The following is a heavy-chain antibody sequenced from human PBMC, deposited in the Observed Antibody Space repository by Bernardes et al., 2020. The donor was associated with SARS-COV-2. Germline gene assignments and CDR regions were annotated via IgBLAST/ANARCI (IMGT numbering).Heavy chain of an antibody. Sequence: ASVKVSCKVSGYTLTELSMHWVRQAPGKGLEWMGGFDPEDGETIYAQKFQGRVTMTEDTSTDTAYMELSSLRSEDTAVYYCARGYGGNYYYGMDVWGQGTTVTVSS. J-gene: IGHJ6*02. D-gene: IGHD4-17*01. CDR2: FDPEDGET. CDR3: ARGYGGNYYYGMDV. CDR1: GYTLTELS. V-gene: IGHV1-24*01.